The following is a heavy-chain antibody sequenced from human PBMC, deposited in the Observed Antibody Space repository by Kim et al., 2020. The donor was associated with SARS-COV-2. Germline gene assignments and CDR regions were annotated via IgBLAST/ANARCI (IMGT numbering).Heavy chain of an antibody. Sequence: ASVKVSCKVSGYTLTELSIHWVRQAPGKGLEWMGGFDPEDGETIYAQKFQGRVTMTEDTSTDTAYMELSSLRSEDTAVYYCATGGGYDILTDYYPLYGMDVWGQGTTVTVSS. CDR2: FDPEDGET. J-gene: IGHJ6*02. D-gene: IGHD3-9*01. CDR1: GYTLTELS. CDR3: ATGGGYDILTDYYPLYGMDV. V-gene: IGHV1-24*01.